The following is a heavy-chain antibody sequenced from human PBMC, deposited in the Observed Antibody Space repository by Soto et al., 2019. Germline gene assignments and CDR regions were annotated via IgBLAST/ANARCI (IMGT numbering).Heavy chain of an antibody. CDR2: ISSSSSYI. CDR3: AREMGDIVVVVAAPFDY. D-gene: IGHD2-15*01. J-gene: IGHJ4*02. V-gene: IGHV3-21*01. Sequence: GGSLRLSCAASGFTFSSYSTNWVRQAPGKGLEWVSSISSSSSYIYYADSVKGRFTISRDNAKNSLYLQMNSLRAEDTAVYYCAREMGDIVVVVAAPFDYWGQGTMVTVYS. CDR1: GFTFSSYS.